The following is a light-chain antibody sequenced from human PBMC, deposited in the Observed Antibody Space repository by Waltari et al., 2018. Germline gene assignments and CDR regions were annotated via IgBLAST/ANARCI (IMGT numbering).Light chain of an antibody. V-gene: IGLV8-61*01. CDR2: KAN. Sequence: YQRSPGHAPRTLVYKANNRSAGVPNRFSCSILGNKASLTITRAQAEEESYYYCLLYLGSGIFVFGGGTKLTVL. J-gene: IGLJ3*02. CDR3: LLYLGSGIFV.